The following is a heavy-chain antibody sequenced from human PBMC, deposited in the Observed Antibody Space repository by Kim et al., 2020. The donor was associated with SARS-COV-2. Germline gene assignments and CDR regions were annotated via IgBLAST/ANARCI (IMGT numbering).Heavy chain of an antibody. D-gene: IGHD2-15*01. CDR3: SKGHCSG. V-gene: IGHV3-23*01. J-gene: IGHJ4*02. Sequence: GGSLRLSCAASGFTFSSYAMSWVRQAPGKGLEWVSTITSSGGSTYSADSVKGRFTISRDNSKNTLYLQMNSLRAEDTAVYYCSKGHCSGWGQGTLVTVSS. CDR2: ITSSGGST. CDR1: GFTFSSYA.